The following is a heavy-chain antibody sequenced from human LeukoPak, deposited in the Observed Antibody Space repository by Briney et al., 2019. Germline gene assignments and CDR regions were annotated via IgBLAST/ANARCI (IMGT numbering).Heavy chain of an antibody. CDR2: ISSSSNYI. CDR3: AREPYNWNSGFYYYYGMDV. J-gene: IGHJ6*02. D-gene: IGHD1-7*01. CDR1: GFTFNNYA. V-gene: IGHV3-21*01. Sequence: GGSLRLSCAASGFTFNNYAMSWVRQAPGKGLEWVSSISSSSNYIYYADSVKGRFTISRDNAKNSVYLQMNSLRAEDTAVFYCAREPYNWNSGFYYYYGMDVWGQGTTVTVSS.